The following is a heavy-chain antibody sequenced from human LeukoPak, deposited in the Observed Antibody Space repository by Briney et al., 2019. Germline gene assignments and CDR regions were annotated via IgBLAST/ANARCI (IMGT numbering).Heavy chain of an antibody. CDR1: GYTFTGYY. J-gene: IGHJ4*02. CDR2: IIPMFGTA. CDR3: ASGRTDIVVVPATLRNYFFDY. D-gene: IGHD2-2*01. Sequence: SVKVSCKASGYTFTGYYMHWVRQAPGQGLEWMGGIIPMFGTANYAQKFQGRVTISADKSTSTAYMELSSLRSEDTAVYYCASGRTDIVVVPATLRNYFFDYWGQGTLVTVSS. V-gene: IGHV1-69*06.